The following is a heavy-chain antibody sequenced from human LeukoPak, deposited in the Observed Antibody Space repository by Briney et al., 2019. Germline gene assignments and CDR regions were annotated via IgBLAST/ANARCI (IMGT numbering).Heavy chain of an antibody. CDR3: ARDQGPVGPDAFDI. V-gene: IGHV3-7*01. Sequence: AGGSLRLSCAASGFTFSSYWMSWVRQAPGKGLEWVANIKQDGSEKYYVDSVKGRFTISRDNAKNSLYLQMNSLRAEDTAVYYCARDQGPVGPDAFDIWGQGTMVTVSS. CDR1: GFTFSSYW. CDR2: IKQDGSEK. J-gene: IGHJ3*02. D-gene: IGHD1-26*01.